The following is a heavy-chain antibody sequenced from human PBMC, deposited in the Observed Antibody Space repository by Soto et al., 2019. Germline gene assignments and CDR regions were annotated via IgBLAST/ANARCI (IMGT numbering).Heavy chain of an antibody. Sequence: QVQLVESGGGVVQPGRSLRLSCAASGFTFSIYAMHWVRQAPGKGLEWVAVISYDGSNKYYADSVKGRFTISRDNSKNTVYLQMNSXXXXXXXXXXXXXXXXXXXXXXXGQGTLVTVSS. CDR1: GFTFSIYA. CDR2: ISYDGSNK. V-gene: IGHV3-30-3*01. CDR3: XXXXXXXXXXX. J-gene: IGHJ4*02.